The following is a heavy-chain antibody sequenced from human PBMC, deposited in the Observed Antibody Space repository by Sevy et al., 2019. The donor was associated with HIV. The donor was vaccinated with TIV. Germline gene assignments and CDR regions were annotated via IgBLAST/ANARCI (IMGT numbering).Heavy chain of an antibody. D-gene: IGHD6-13*01. Sequence: GGSLRLSCAASGFTFGTYTMNWVRQAPGKGLEWVSAISGSAGTTYYADSVKDRFTISRDNSKKTVYLQMNSMRGEDTAIYYCAKGDSTFYGMDVWGQGTTVTVSS. V-gene: IGHV3-23*01. CDR2: ISGSAGTT. CDR1: GFTFGTYT. CDR3: AKGDSTFYGMDV. J-gene: IGHJ6*02.